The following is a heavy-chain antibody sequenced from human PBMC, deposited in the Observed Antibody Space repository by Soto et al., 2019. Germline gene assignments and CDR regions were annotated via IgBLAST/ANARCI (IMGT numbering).Heavy chain of an antibody. CDR3: GRVGARGSSSTHQDY. CDR2: VFYNEII. J-gene: IGHJ4*02. V-gene: IGHV4-59*01. Sequence: PSETLSLTCAVSGVSISSYYWSWIRQPPGKGLEWIGYVFYNEIINYSPSLKGRVTMSMEMSTNHFSLELRSVTAADTAVYFCGRVGARGSSSTHQDYWGPGALGTVS. CDR1: GVSISSYY. D-gene: IGHD6-6*01.